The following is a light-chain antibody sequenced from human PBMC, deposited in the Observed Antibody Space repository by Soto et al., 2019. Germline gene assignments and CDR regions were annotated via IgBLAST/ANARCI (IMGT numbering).Light chain of an antibody. CDR3: QSYDNSLSGLYV. J-gene: IGLJ1*01. CDR1: SSNLGANSD. V-gene: IGLV1-40*01. Sequence: QSALTQPPSVSGAPGQRVTISCTGSSSNLGANSDVHWYQQLAGAAPKLLIYGTSNRPSGVSDRFSGSKSGTSASLAITGLQAEDEADYYCQSYDNSLSGLYVFGTGTKVTVL. CDR2: GTS.